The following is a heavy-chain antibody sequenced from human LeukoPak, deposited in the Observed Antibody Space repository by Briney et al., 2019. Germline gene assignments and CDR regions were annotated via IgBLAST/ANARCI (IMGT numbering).Heavy chain of an antibody. CDR2: ISSSSSTI. Sequence: GGSLRLSCADSGFTFSSYSMNWVRQAPGKGLEWVSYISSSSSTIYYADSVKGRFTISRHNAKNSLYQQMNSLRAEDTAVYYCAREGPYGDYFDYCGQGTLVTVSS. D-gene: IGHD4-17*01. CDR1: GFTFSSYS. CDR3: AREGPYGDYFDY. V-gene: IGHV3-48*04. J-gene: IGHJ4*02.